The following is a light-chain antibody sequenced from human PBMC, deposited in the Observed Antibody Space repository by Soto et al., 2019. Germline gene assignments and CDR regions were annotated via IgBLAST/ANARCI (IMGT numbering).Light chain of an antibody. CDR1: QSIYIY. J-gene: IGKJ5*01. CDR3: QQSHSGIT. V-gene: IGKV1-39*01. CDR2: AAS. Sequence: IQITQSPSSLSASIGDRVTITCRASQSIYIYLNWYQQKAGKAPKLLIHAASSLQRGVPSTFSGGGSGTDFTLTISSLQPEDFATYYCQQSHSGITFCQGTRLEIK.